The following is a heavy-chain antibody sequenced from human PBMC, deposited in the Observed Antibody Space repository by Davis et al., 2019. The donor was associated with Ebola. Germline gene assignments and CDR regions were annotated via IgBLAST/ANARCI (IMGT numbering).Heavy chain of an antibody. D-gene: IGHD1-26*01. CDR1: GDSVSGSTGA. CDR3: VRGWGQHGMGV. CDR2: TYYSSKWFN. Sequence: PSETLSLTCAISGDSVSGSTGAWNWIRQSPSRGLEWLGRTYYSSKWFNDYAVSVNGRITINPDTSKNQFSLQLNSVTPEDTAVYSCVRGWGQHGMGVWGQGTTVTVSS. V-gene: IGHV6-1*01. J-gene: IGHJ6*02.